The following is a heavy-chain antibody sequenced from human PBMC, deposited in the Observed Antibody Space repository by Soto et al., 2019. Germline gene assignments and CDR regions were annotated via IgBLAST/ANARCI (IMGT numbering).Heavy chain of an antibody. CDR2: INHSGST. Sequence: QVQLQQWGAGLLKPSETLSLTCAVYGGSFSGYYWSWIRQPPGKGLEWIGEINHSGSTNYNPSLKRRVTISVDTSKNQFSLKLSSVTAADTAVYYCAGEEMRHYYGMDVWGQGTTVTVSS. CDR1: GGSFSGYY. CDR3: AGEEMRHYYGMDV. V-gene: IGHV4-34*01. J-gene: IGHJ6*02. D-gene: IGHD2-21*01.